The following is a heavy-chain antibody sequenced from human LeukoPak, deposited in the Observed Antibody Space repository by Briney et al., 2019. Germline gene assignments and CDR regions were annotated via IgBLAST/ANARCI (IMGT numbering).Heavy chain of an antibody. J-gene: IGHJ4*02. V-gene: IGHV4-61*01. CDR3: ARASNYGLDY. CDR1: GYSISSGYY. CDR2: IYYSGST. D-gene: IGHD4-11*01. Sequence: SETLSLTCTVSGYSISSGYYWSWIRQPPGKGLEWIGYIYYSGSTNYNPSLKSRVTISVDTSKNQFSLKLSSVTAADTAVYYCARASNYGLDYWGQGTLVTVSS.